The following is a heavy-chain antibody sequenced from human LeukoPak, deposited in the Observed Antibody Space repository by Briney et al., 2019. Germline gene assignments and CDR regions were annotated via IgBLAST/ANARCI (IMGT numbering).Heavy chain of an antibody. Sequence: GGSLRLSCAVSGGTFSAYWMAWVRQSPGKGLEWVTEINEGGSVKYYVDSMKGRFTISRDNAKNSLYLQMNSLGAEDTAVYYCAKVPRDSGCYWGQGTLVTVSS. CDR1: GGTFSAYW. CDR3: AKVPRDSGCY. CDR2: INEGGSVK. D-gene: IGHD5-12*01. J-gene: IGHJ4*02. V-gene: IGHV3-7*01.